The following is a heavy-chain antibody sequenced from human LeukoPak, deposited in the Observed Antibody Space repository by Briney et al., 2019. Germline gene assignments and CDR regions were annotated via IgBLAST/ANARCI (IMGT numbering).Heavy chain of an antibody. CDR1: RLTFSSYW. J-gene: IGHJ5*02. V-gene: IGHV3-74*01. CDR3: ARGPTDYYYDSGGFDP. Sequence: GGSLRLSCAASRLTFSSYWMHWVRQAPGKGLVWVSRINSDGSSTRYADSVKGRFTISRDNAENTLYLQMNSLRAEDTAVYYCARGPTDYYYDSGGFDPWGQGTLVTVSS. D-gene: IGHD3-10*01. CDR2: INSDGSST.